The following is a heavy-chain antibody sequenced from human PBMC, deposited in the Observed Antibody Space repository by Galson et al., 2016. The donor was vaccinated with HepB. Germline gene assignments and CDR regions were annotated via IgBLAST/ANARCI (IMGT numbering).Heavy chain of an antibody. J-gene: IGHJ4*02. D-gene: IGHD3-3*01. Sequence: SLRLSCAASGFNFTNFGMHWVRQAPGKGLEWVAFIAHDDSYEFYADSVKGRFTNSRDNSKNTLFLQMHSLRPEDTAVYYCATDVRRIFEWVLQEYFDYWGLGTLVTVSP. CDR2: IAHDDSYE. V-gene: IGHV3-30*03. CDR3: ATDVRRIFEWVLQEYFDY. CDR1: GFNFTNFG.